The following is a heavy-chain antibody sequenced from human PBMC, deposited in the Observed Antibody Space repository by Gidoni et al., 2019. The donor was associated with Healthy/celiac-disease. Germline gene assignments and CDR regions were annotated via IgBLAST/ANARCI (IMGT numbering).Heavy chain of an antibody. V-gene: IGHV4-39*01. Sequence: QLQLQESGPGLVKPSETLSLPCTVSGGSIRSSSYSWGWHRQPTGKGLEWIGSIYYSGSTYYNPSLKSRVTISVDTSKNQFSLKLSSVTAADTAVYYCARLGQTAVAGRKYFDYWGQGTLVTVSS. CDR2: IYYSGST. CDR1: GGSIRSSSYS. CDR3: ARLGQTAVAGRKYFDY. J-gene: IGHJ4*02. D-gene: IGHD6-19*01.